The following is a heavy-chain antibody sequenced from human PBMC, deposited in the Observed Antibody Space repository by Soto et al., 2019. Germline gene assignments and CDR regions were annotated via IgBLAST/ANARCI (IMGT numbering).Heavy chain of an antibody. D-gene: IGHD1-20*01. CDR1: GFIFSDFH. V-gene: IGHV3-11*01. Sequence: QVQLVDSGGGLVKPGGSLRLSCAASGFIFSDFHMTWIRQAPGKGLELVAYISSRGDTIYYADSVRGRITISRDNDKDSLFLQMSSLRVEDTAVYYCVRDRRISVINRGLDYWGRGTLVTVSS. CDR2: ISSRGDTI. J-gene: IGHJ4*02. CDR3: VRDRRISVINRGLDY.